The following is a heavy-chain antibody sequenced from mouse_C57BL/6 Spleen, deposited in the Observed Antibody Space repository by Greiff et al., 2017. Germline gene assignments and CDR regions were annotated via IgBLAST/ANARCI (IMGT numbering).Heavy chain of an antibody. Sequence: VKLQQPGAELVMPGASVKLSCKASGYTFTSYWMHWVKQRPGQGLEWIGEIDPSDSYTNYNQKFKGKSTLTVDKSSSTAYMQLSSLTSEDSAVYYCARSGNSSGYSFAYWGQGTLVTVSA. CDR3: ARSGNSSGYSFAY. CDR1: GYTFTSYW. D-gene: IGHD3-2*02. CDR2: IDPSDSYT. V-gene: IGHV1-69*01. J-gene: IGHJ3*01.